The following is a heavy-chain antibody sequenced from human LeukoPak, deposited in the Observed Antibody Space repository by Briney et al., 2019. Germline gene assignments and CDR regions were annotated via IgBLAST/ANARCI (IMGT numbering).Heavy chain of an antibody. J-gene: IGHJ4*02. CDR3: ASLYCTTGVCYTPDY. D-gene: IGHD2-8*01. CDR2: INHSGST. CDR1: GGSFSGYY. V-gene: IGHV4-34*01. Sequence: SETLSLTCAVYGGSFSGYYWSWIRQPPGKGLEWIGEINHSGSTNYNPSLKSRVTISVDTSKNQFSLKLSSVTAADTAVYYCASLYCTTGVCYTPDYWGQGTLVTVSS.